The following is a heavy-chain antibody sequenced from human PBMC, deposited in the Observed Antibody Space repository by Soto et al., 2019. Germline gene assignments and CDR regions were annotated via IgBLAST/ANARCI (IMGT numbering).Heavy chain of an antibody. V-gene: IGHV1-18*01. CDR2: TVANNGYT. D-gene: IGHD2-15*01. CDR3: ASCSGGTCYASYACDI. J-gene: IGHJ3*02. CDR1: GYAFTSFG. Sequence: QVQLVQSGIEVKNPGASVKVSCKASGYAFTSFGISWVRQAPGQGLEWMGWTVANNGYTKYAQNLQGRVTLITDPSTSTAYMELRSLRYDETAVYYCASCSGGTCYASYACDIRGQGTMVTVSS.